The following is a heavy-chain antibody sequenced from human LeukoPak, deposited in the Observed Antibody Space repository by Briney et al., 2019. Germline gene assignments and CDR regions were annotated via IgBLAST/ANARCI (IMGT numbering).Heavy chain of an antibody. CDR2: IILILGIA. V-gene: IGHV1-69*04. J-gene: IGHJ6*02. Sequence: ASVKVSCKASGGTFSSYAISWVRQAPGQGLEWMGRIILILGIANYAQKFQGRVTITADKSTSTAYMELSSLRSEDTAVYYCARVGITMHYYYYGMDVWGQGTTVTVSS. CDR3: ARVGITMHYYYYGMDV. D-gene: IGHD3-10*01. CDR1: GGTFSSYA.